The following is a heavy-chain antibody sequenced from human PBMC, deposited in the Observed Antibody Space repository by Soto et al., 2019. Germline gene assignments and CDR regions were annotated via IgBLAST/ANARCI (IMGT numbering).Heavy chain of an antibody. D-gene: IGHD4-4*01. Sequence: GGSLRLSCAASGFTFTSYGMHWVRQAPGKGLEWMALILHDGSAEYYADSVKGRFTISRDNSKNTLYLQMNSLRAEDTAVYYCARSRDGYSFYFYYGMDGWGQGTTVTVS. V-gene: IGHV3-30*03. J-gene: IGHJ6*02. CDR2: ILHDGSAE. CDR3: ARSRDGYSFYFYYGMDG. CDR1: GFTFTSYG.